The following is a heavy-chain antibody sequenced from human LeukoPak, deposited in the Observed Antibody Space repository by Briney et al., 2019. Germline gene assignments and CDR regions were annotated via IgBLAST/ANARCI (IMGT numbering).Heavy chain of an antibody. CDR3: ARASSSWQTYYYYYMDV. Sequence: GESLKISCKGSGYSFTSYWIGWVRQMPGKGLEWMGIIYPGDSDTRYSPSFQGRVTISADKSISTAYLQWSSLKASDTAMYYCARASSSWQTYYYYYMDVWGKGTTVTVSS. D-gene: IGHD6-13*01. J-gene: IGHJ6*03. CDR2: IYPGDSDT. V-gene: IGHV5-51*01. CDR1: GYSFTSYW.